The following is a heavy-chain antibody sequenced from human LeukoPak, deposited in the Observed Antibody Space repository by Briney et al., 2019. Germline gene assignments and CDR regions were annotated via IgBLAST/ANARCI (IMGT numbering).Heavy chain of an antibody. CDR1: GFNVSSNY. D-gene: IGHD2-21*02. J-gene: IGHJ4*02. CDR2: MFAGGAT. Sequence: PGGSLRLSCAASGFNVSSNYMTWVRQAPGKGLEWVSVMFAGGATYFADSVKGRFTLSRDNSKNTLVLEMKYVRAEDTAVYYCARDRAISGVTLDYWGQGTLVTVSS. CDR3: ARDRAISGVTLDY. V-gene: IGHV3-53*01.